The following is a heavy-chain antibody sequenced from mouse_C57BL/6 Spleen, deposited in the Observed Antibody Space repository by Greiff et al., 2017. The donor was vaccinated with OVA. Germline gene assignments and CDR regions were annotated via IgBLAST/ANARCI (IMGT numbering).Heavy chain of an antibody. D-gene: IGHD4-1*01. V-gene: IGHV1-82*01. J-gene: IGHJ3*01. Sequence: QVQLQQSGPELVKPGASVKISCKASGYAFSSSWMNWVKQRPGKGLEWIGRIYPGDGDTNYNGKFKGKATLTADKSSSKAYMQLSSLTSEDSAVYFCAREGGRLGPWFAYWGQGTLVTVSA. CDR1: GYAFSSSW. CDR3: AREGGRLGPWFAY. CDR2: IYPGDGDT.